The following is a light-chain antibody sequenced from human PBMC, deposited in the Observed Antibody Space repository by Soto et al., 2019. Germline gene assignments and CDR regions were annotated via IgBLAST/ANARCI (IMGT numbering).Light chain of an antibody. CDR1: QSVSSN. V-gene: IGKV3-15*01. CDR3: QLYNNWPRGT. Sequence: EIVMTQSPATLSVSPGERATLSCRASQSVSSNLAWYQQKPGQAPRLLIYGASTRATGIPARFSGSGSGTEFTLTISSLPSEDFAVYYCQLYNNWPRGTFGQGTKLEIK. CDR2: GAS. J-gene: IGKJ2*01.